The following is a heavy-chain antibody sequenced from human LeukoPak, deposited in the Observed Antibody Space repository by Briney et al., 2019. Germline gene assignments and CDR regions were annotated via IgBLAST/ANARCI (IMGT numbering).Heavy chain of an antibody. Sequence: SETLSLTCAVYGGSFSGYYWSWIRQPPGKGLEWIGEINHSGSTNYNPPLKSRVTISVDTSKNQFSLKLSSVTAADTAVYYCARYSGSYYGYWGQGTLVTVSS. V-gene: IGHV4-34*01. D-gene: IGHD1-26*01. CDR3: ARYSGSYYGY. CDR1: GGSFSGYY. CDR2: INHSGST. J-gene: IGHJ4*02.